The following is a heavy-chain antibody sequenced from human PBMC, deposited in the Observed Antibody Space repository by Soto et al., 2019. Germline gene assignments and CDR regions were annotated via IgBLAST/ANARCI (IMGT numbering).Heavy chain of an antibody. CDR2: IDPSDSYT. D-gene: IGHD6-13*01. V-gene: IGHV5-10-1*01. J-gene: IGHJ5*02. Sequence: GESLKISCKGSGYIFTTDWISCFLQMPGRVLEWMGRIDPSDSYTSYSPSFQGHVTISVDKSISTAYLQWSSLKASDTAMYYCARLRIAAPGNPGPWGQGTLVTVSS. CDR3: ARLRIAAPGNPGP. CDR1: GYIFTTDW.